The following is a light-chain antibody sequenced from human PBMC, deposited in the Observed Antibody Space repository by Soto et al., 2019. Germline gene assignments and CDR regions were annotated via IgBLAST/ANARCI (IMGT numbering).Light chain of an antibody. CDR2: AAS. V-gene: IGKV1-39*01. Sequence: DIQMTQSPSSLSASVGDRVTITCRASQSISSYLNWYQQKPGKAPKLLIYAASSLQSGVPSRFSGSGSGTDFTLTISSLQPEDFATYYCQQCYSTPWTLGQGTKVDSK. J-gene: IGKJ1*01. CDR1: QSISSY. CDR3: QQCYSTPWT.